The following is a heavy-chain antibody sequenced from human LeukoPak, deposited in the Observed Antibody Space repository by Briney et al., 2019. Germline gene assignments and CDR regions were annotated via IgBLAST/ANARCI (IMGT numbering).Heavy chain of an antibody. J-gene: IGHJ3*02. Sequence: ASVRVSCRASGYTFTSYGISWVRQAPGQGLEWMGWIGAYNGNTNYAQKLQGRVTMTTDTSTSTAYMELRSLRSDDTAVYYCARHPGWLGAFDIWGQGTMVTVSS. CDR3: ARHPGWLGAFDI. CDR1: GYTFTSYG. D-gene: IGHD6-19*01. V-gene: IGHV1-18*01. CDR2: IGAYNGNT.